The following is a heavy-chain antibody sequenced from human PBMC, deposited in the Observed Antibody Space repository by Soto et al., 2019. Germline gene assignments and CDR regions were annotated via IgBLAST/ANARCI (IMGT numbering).Heavy chain of an antibody. V-gene: IGHV4-39*01. J-gene: IGHJ4*02. D-gene: IGHD6-25*01. CDR3: ARHEAPSGWYFDY. CDR2: IYYSGST. Sequence: QLQLQESGPGLVKPSETLSLTCTVSGGSISSSSYYWGWIRQPPGKGLEWIGSIYYSGSTYYNPSLQLLAPISVDTSKNQFSLRLSSVTAADTAVYYCARHEAPSGWYFDYWGQGTLVTVSS. CDR1: GGSISSSSYY.